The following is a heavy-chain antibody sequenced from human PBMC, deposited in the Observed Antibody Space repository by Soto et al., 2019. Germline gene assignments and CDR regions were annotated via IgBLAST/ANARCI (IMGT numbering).Heavy chain of an antibody. Sequence: PGGSLRLSCAASGFTFSSYGMHWVRQAPGKGLEWVAVISYDGSNKYYADSVKGRFTISRDNSKNTLYLQMSSLRAEDTAVYYCAKDEGLEFYMDVWGKGTTVTVSS. D-gene: IGHD3-10*01. V-gene: IGHV3-30*18. CDR3: AKDEGLEFYMDV. CDR2: ISYDGSNK. CDR1: GFTFSSYG. J-gene: IGHJ6*03.